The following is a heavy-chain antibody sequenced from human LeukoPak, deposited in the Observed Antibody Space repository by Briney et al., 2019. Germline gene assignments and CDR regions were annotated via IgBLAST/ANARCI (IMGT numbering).Heavy chain of an antibody. CDR3: AREDIVATQHYGMDV. J-gene: IGHJ6*02. CDR1: GCTFSSYW. CDR2: INSDGSST. Sequence: GGSLSLSCAASGCTFSSYWMNWVRQAPGKGLVWVSRINSDGSSTCYADSVKGRFTISRDNAKNTLYLQMNSLRAEDTAVYYCAREDIVATQHYGMDVWGHGTTVTVSS. V-gene: IGHV3-74*01. D-gene: IGHD5-12*01.